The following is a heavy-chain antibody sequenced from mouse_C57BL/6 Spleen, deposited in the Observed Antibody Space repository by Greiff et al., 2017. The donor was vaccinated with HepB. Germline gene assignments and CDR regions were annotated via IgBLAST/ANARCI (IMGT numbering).Heavy chain of an antibody. CDR3: ASYDYDVYAMDY. CDR2: ISSGSSTI. CDR1: GFTFSDYG. D-gene: IGHD2-4*01. Sequence: DVKLVESGGGLVKPGGSLKLSCAASGFTFSDYGMHWVRQAPEKGLEWVAYISSGSSTIYYADTVKGRFTISRDNAKNTLFLQMTSLRSEDTAMYYCASYDYDVYAMDYWGQGTSVTVSS. J-gene: IGHJ4*01. V-gene: IGHV5-17*01.